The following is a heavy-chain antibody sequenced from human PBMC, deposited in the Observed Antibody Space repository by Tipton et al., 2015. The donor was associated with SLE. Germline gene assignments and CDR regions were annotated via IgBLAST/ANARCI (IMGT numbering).Heavy chain of an antibody. CDR1: GYSISSGYY. J-gene: IGHJ3*02. D-gene: IGHD3-10*01. V-gene: IGHV4-38-2*01. CDR3: APHASMVRPERAFDI. Sequence: TLSLTCAVSGYSISSGYYWGWIRQPPGKGLEWIGSIYHSGSTYYNPSLKSRVTISEDTSKNQFSLKLSSVTAADTAVYYCAPHASMVRPERAFDIWGQVTMVTVSS. CDR2: IYHSGST.